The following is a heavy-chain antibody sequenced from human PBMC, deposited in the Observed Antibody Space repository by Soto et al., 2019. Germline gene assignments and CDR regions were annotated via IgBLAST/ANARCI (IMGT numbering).Heavy chain of an antibody. Sequence: ESPKISCKGSGYSFTTYWNRRARQMPGKGLDWMGIIYPGDSDTRYSPSFQVQITISPDKSISTANLHSSSLKASDTAMYYCARIWCSHTVYFDYWGQGALVTVSS. CDR3: ARIWCSHTVYFDY. CDR1: GYSFTTYW. CDR2: IYPGDSDT. V-gene: IGHV5-51*01. D-gene: IGHD2-15*01. J-gene: IGHJ4*02.